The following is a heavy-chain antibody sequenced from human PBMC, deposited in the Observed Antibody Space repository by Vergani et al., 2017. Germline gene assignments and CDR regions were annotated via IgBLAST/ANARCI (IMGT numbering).Heavy chain of an antibody. Sequence: EVQLVESGGGLVQPGGSLRLSCAASGFTFSSYAMSWVRQAPGKGLEWVSAISGSGGSTYYADSVKGRFTISRDNSKNTLYLQMNSLRAEDTAVYYCAKDPRAAAGTRTGPFDYWGQGTLVTVSS. CDR1: GFTFSSYA. CDR2: ISGSGGST. CDR3: AKDPRAAAGTRTGPFDY. V-gene: IGHV3-23*04. J-gene: IGHJ4*02. D-gene: IGHD6-13*01.